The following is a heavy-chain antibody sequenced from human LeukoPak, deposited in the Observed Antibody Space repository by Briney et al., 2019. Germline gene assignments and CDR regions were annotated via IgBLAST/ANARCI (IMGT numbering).Heavy chain of an antibody. J-gene: IGHJ4*02. CDR2: VYYSGST. CDR3: ARIHRYCSGGACYVLDN. V-gene: IGHV4-61*01. CDR1: GASVSSGSYY. D-gene: IGHD2-15*01. Sequence: SETLSLTCTVSGASVSSGSYYWSWIRQPPGRGLEWIGYVYYSGSTNYNPSFKSRITISVDTSRNQFSLQLSSVTAADTAVYYCARIHRYCSGGACYVLDNWGQGTLVAVSS.